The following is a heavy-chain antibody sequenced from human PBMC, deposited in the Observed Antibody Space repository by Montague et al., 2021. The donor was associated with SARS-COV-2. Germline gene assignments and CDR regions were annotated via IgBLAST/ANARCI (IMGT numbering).Heavy chain of an antibody. V-gene: IGHV4-34*01. CDR3: VRGWGSWFH. J-gene: IGHJ4*02. CDR2: IDQSGKT. CDR1: TTSFSGYY. Sequence: LRLSCAVHTTSFSGYYRGWIRQSPGKGLEWIGEIDQSGKTSYNPTLKSRVTISADTSKSQFSLKLNSVTAADTAVYYCVRGWGSWFHWGQGTLVTVSS. D-gene: IGHD3-16*01.